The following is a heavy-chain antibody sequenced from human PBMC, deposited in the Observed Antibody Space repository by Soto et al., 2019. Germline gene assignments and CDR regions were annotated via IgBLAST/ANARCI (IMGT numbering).Heavy chain of an antibody. D-gene: IGHD2-2*01. CDR1: GGTFSSYA. J-gene: IGHJ6*02. Sequence: QVQLVQSGAEAKKPGSSVKVSCKTSGGTFSSYAISWVRQAPGQGLEWMGGIVPLFRTTNYAQKFQSRVTITAVTSTYTVYRELIGLRSGDTAVYYCARGGYSSTRSNLLDRSGLDVWGQGTTGTLAS. CDR2: IVPLFRTT. V-gene: IGHV1-69*06. CDR3: ARGGYSSTRSNLLDRSGLDV.